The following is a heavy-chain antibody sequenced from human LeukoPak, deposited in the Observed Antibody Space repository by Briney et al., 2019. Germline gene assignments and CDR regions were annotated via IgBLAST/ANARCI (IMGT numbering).Heavy chain of an antibody. CDR3: AELGITMIGGV. CDR1: GFTFNYW. D-gene: IGHD3-10*02. V-gene: IGHV3-74*01. Sequence: GGSLRLSCAASGFTFNYWMHWVRQAPGKGLVWVSRIKTDGSITSYVDSVKGRFTISRDNAKNSLYLQMNSLRAEDTAVYYCAELGITMIGGVWGKGTTVTISS. J-gene: IGHJ6*04. CDR2: IKTDGSIT.